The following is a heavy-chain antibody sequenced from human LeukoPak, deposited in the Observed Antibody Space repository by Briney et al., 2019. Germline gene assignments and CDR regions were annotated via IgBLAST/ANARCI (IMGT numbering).Heavy chain of an antibody. CDR1: GFTFSSFGM. CDR3: ASRLLYSSTNWFDP. CDR2: IYHSGST. D-gene: IGHD6-13*01. V-gene: IGHV4-4*02. J-gene: IGHJ5*02. Sequence: SLRLSCAASGFTFSSFGMHWVRQPPGKGLEWIGEIYHSGSTNYNPSLKSRVTISVDKSKNQFSLKLSSVTAADTAVYYCASRLLYSSTNWFDPWGQGTLVTVSS.